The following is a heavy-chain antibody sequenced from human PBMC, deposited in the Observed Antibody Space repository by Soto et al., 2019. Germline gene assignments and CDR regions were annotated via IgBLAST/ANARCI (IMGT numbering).Heavy chain of an antibody. Sequence: GGSLRLSCAASGFTFSSYGMHWVRQAPGKGLEWVSPISYDGSKTCYADSVKGRFTISRDNAKNTVYLQMNSLRPEDTAVYYCAKDRGTSGSPLGYNCFDPWGQGTLVTVSS. CDR1: GFTFSSYG. CDR3: AKDRGTSGSPLGYNCFDP. CDR2: ISYDGSKT. V-gene: IGHV3-30*02. D-gene: IGHD3-10*01. J-gene: IGHJ5*02.